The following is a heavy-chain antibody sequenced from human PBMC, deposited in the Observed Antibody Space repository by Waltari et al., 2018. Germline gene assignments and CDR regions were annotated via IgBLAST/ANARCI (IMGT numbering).Heavy chain of an antibody. CDR1: GFTFSNAW. CDR3: TTLFGDFWSGYFFDF. Sequence: EVQLVESGGGLVKPGGSLRLYCEASGFTFSNAWMRWVRQAPGKGLEWVGRVKSKSDGGTRDYSAPVKGRFTISRDDSENTLYLQMNSLKTEDTAVYYCTTLFGDFWSGYFFDFWGQGTLVTVSS. D-gene: IGHD3-3*01. V-gene: IGHV3-15*01. CDR2: VKSKSDGGTR. J-gene: IGHJ4*02.